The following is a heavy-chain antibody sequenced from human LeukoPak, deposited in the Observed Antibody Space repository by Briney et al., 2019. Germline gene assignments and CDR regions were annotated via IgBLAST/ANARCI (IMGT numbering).Heavy chain of an antibody. CDR2: IYYSGST. CDR1: GGSISSYY. J-gene: IGHJ6*03. D-gene: IGHD1-26*01. V-gene: IGHV4-59*01. CDR3: ARVGSTFHYYYYYYMDV. Sequence: SETLSLTCTVSGGSISSYYWSWIRQPPGKGLEWIGYIYYSGSTNYNPSLKSRVTISVDTSKNQFSLKLSSVTAADTAVYYCARVGSTFHYYYYYYMDVWGKGTTVTISS.